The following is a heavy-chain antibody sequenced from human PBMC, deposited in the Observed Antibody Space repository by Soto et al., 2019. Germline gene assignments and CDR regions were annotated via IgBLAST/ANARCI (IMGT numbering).Heavy chain of an antibody. D-gene: IGHD3-10*02. CDR2: ISYDGSNK. J-gene: IGHJ4*02. CDR3: AKGVRRRSMNY. CDR1: GFTFSSYG. Sequence: GSLRLSCAASGFTFSSYGMHWVRQAPGKGLEWVAVISYDGSNKYYADSVKGRFTISRDNSKNTLYLQMNSLRAEDTAVYYCAKGVRRRSMNYWGQGTLVTVSS. V-gene: IGHV3-30*18.